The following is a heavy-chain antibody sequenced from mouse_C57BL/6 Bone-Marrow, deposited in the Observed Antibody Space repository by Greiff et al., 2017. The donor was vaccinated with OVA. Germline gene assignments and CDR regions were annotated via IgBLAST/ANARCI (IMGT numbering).Heavy chain of an antibody. CDR3: AGGRGPWFAY. V-gene: IGHV1-82*01. Sequence: QVQLQQSGPELVKPGASVKISCKASGYAFSSSWMNWVKQRPGKGLEWIGRIYPGDGDTNYNGKFKGKATLTADKSSSTAYMQLSSLTSEDSAVYFCAGGRGPWFAYWGQGTLVTVSA. CDR2: IYPGDGDT. J-gene: IGHJ3*01. CDR1: GYAFSSSW. D-gene: IGHD1-1*01.